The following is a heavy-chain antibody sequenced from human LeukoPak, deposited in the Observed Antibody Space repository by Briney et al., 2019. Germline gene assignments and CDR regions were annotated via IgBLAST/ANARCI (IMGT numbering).Heavy chain of an antibody. CDR1: GFTFSSYN. Sequence: PGGSLRLSCAASGFTFSSYNINWVRQAPGKGLEWVSYISSSRRTISYADSVKGRFTISRDNSKNTLYLQMNSLRAEDTAVYYCAREETRYYYDSSGYFDYWGQGTLVTVSS. D-gene: IGHD3-22*01. J-gene: IGHJ4*02. V-gene: IGHV3-48*01. CDR2: ISSSRRTI. CDR3: AREETRYYYDSSGYFDY.